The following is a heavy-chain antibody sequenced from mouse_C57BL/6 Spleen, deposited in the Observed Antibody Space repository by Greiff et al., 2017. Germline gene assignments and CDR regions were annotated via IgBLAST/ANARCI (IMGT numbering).Heavy chain of an antibody. Sequence: VQLQQPGAELVKPGASVKMSCKASGYTFTSYWITWVKQRPGQGLEWIGGIYPGSGSTNYNEKFKSKATLTVDTSSSTAYMQLSSLTSEDSAVYYCAWGDYYGSRGAYWGQGTLVTVSA. CDR1: GYTFTSYW. J-gene: IGHJ3*01. CDR2: IYPGSGST. D-gene: IGHD1-1*01. V-gene: IGHV1-55*01. CDR3: AWGDYYGSRGAY.